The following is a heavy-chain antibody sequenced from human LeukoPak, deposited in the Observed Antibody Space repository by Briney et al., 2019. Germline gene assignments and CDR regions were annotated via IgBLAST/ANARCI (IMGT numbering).Heavy chain of an antibody. Sequence: PSQTLSLTCTVSGGSISSGDQYWGWIRQTPGKGLEWIGYIYYSGRTYYNPSLTIRVTISMDRSRNQFSLKLGSVTAADTAVYYCARSRGYSYGCPIGLCIYYFDYWGQGTLVTVSS. J-gene: IGHJ4*02. CDR3: ARSRGYSYGCPIGLCIYYFDY. CDR1: GGSISSGDQY. V-gene: IGHV4-30-4*08. CDR2: IYYSGRT. D-gene: IGHD5-18*01.